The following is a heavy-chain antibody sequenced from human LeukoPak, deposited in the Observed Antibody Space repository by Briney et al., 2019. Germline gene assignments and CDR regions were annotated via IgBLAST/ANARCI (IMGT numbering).Heavy chain of an antibody. CDR2: IYYSGST. J-gene: IGHJ6*02. CDR1: GGSISSYY. V-gene: IGHV4-59*01. D-gene: IGHD2-2*01. CDR3: ARENDVTGNALDV. Sequence: SETLSLTCTVSGGSISSYYWSWIRQPSGKGLEWIGYIYYSGSTNYNPSLKSRVTISVDTSKNQFSLKLSSVTAADTAVYYCARENDVTGNALDVWGQGTTVTVSS.